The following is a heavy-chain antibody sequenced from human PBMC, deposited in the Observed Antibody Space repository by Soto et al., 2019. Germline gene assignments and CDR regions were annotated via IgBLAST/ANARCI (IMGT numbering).Heavy chain of an antibody. D-gene: IGHD5-18*01. CDR3: ARRRDTAMVPKNYYYYGMDV. J-gene: IGHJ6*02. V-gene: IGHV1-69*13. CDR2: IIPIFGTA. CDR1: GGTFSSYA. Sequence: SVKVSCKAYGGTFSSYAISWVRQAPGQGLEWMGGIIPIFGTANYAQKFQGRVTITADESTSTAYMELSSLSSEDTAVYYCARRRDTAMVPKNYYYYGMDVWGQGTTVTVSS.